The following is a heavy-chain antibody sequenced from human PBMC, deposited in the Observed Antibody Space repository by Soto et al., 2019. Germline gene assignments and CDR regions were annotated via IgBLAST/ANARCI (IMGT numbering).Heavy chain of an antibody. CDR1: AYSISSGYY. V-gene: IGHV4-38-2*02. CDR2: IYHSGST. D-gene: IGHD3-10*01. Sequence: XETLYDTCSVSAYSISSGYYWGWIRQPPGKGLEWIGSIYHSGSTYYNPSLKSRVTISVDTSKNQFSLKLSSVTAADTAVYYCARDHLWFGDPTNDSWGQGSLVTLSS. CDR3: ARDHLWFGDPTNDS. J-gene: IGHJ4*02.